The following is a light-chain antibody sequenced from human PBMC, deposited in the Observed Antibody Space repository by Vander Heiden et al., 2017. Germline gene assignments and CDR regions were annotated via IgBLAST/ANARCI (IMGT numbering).Light chain of an antibody. J-gene: IGLJ3*02. CDR1: SSAVGGYNY. V-gene: IGLV2-11*01. Sequence: QSALTQPRSVSGSPGQSVTISCPGRSSAVGGYNYVSWYQQHPGRAPKVLIYDVTKRPSGVPDRFFGSKSGNTASLTISGLRAEDEADYYCCSYAGTYVWVFGGGTKLTVL. CDR2: DVT. CDR3: CSYAGTYVWV.